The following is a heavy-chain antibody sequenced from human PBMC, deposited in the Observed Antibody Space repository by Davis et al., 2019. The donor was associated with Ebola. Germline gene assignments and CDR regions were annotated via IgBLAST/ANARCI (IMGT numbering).Heavy chain of an antibody. V-gene: IGHV3-23*01. CDR1: GFIFSSYP. J-gene: IGHJ5*02. D-gene: IGHD4-17*01. Sequence: GESLKISCAASGFIFSSYPMSWVRQAPGKGLEWVSGISGGGTSTFYADSVKGQFTISRDNSKSTLYLQMNSLRAEDTAVYYCAKVHPPTTVTTGWFDPWGQGTLVTVSS. CDR2: ISGGGTST. CDR3: AKVHPPTTVTTGWFDP.